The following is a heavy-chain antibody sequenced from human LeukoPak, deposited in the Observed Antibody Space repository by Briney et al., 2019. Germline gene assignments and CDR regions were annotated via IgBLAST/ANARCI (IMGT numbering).Heavy chain of an antibody. V-gene: IGHV3-7*01. CDR3: VAWGNSGNS. CDR1: GFTLSGHW. Sequence: GSLRLSCAASGFTLSGHWMSWVRQAPAKGLEWVAHMNGDGSQIYYMDFVKGRFTISRDNAKNSLYLQMNGLRAEDTAVYYCVAWGNSGNSWGQGTMVIVSS. CDR2: MNGDGSQI. D-gene: IGHD1-26*01. J-gene: IGHJ3*01.